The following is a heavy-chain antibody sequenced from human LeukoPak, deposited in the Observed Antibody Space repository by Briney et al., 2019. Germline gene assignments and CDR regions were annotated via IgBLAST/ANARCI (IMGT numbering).Heavy chain of an antibody. CDR2: INPSGGST. Sequence: ASVKVSCKASGYTFTGYYMHWVRQAPGQGLEWMGIINPSGGSTSYAQKFQGRVTMTRDTSTSTVYMELSSLRSEDTAVYYCARDCVPTQNYCDSSGYHYDYWGQGTLVTVSS. D-gene: IGHD3-22*01. V-gene: IGHV1-46*01. CDR1: GYTFTGYY. CDR3: ARDCVPTQNYCDSSGYHYDY. J-gene: IGHJ4*02.